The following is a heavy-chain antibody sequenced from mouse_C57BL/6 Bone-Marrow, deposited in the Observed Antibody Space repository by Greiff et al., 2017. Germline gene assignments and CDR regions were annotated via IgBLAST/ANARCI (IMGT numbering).Heavy chain of an antibody. V-gene: IGHV2-9-1*01. D-gene: IGHD1-1*01. CDR3: ARNNLEYYGSGWYFDV. J-gene: IGHJ1*03. Sequence: VKLVESGPGLVAPSQSLSITCTVSGFSLTSYAISWVRQPPGKGLEWLGVIWTGGGTNYNSALKSRLSISKDNSKSQVFLKMNSLQTDDTARYYCARNNLEYYGSGWYFDVWGTGTTVTVSS. CDR1: GFSLTSYA. CDR2: IWTGGGT.